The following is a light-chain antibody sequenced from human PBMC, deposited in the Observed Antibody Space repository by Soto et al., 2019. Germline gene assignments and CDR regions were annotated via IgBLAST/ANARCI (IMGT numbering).Light chain of an antibody. CDR2: AAS. CDR3: QQSFSTPRT. Sequence: DIQMTQSPSSQSASVGDRVTITCRASQSINSYLNWYQQKPGKAPKLLIDAASSLQSGVPSRFSGSGSETDFTLTITSLQPDDFATYYCQQSFSTPRTFGQGTRVEI. V-gene: IGKV1-39*01. CDR1: QSINSY. J-gene: IGKJ1*01.